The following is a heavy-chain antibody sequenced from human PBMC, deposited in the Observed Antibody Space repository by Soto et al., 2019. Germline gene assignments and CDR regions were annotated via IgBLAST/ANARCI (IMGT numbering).Heavy chain of an antibody. J-gene: IGHJ4*02. CDR1: GFPFIRFA. CDR3: VKDGAVTFSGWFFDY. CDR2: ISFNGGDT. D-gene: IGHD4-4*01. V-gene: IGHV3-64D*06. Sequence: WGSLRLSCSASGFPFIRFAIHLFRHSPLKGLVYVSGISFNGGDTYHADSVKGRFSISRDNSKNTVYLQMSSLRAEDTAVYYCVKDGAVTFSGWFFDYWGQGTPVTVSS.